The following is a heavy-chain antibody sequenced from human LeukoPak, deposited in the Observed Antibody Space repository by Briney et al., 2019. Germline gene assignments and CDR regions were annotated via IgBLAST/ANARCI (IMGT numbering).Heavy chain of an antibody. CDR1: AGSISSYY. D-gene: IGHD6-19*01. CDR3: ARDSSGWYEIDY. J-gene: IGHJ4*02. V-gene: IGHV4-59*01. Sequence: SETLSLTCTVSAGSISSYYWSWIRQPPGKGLEWIGYIYYSGSTNYNPSLKSRVTISVDTSKNQFSLKLSSVTAADTAVYYCARDSSGWYEIDYWGQGTLVTVSS. CDR2: IYYSGST.